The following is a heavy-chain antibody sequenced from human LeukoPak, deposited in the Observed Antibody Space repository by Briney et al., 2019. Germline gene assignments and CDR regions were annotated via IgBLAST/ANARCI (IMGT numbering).Heavy chain of an antibody. V-gene: IGHV3-21*01. D-gene: IGHD6-6*01. J-gene: IGHJ6*02. CDR1: GFTFSIYS. CDR2: ISSSSSYI. Sequence: GGSLRLSCAASGFTFSIYSMNWVRQAPGKGLEWVSSISSSSSYIYYADSVEGRFTISRDNAKNSLYLQMNSLRAEDTAVYYCARDSRASRVYGMDVWGQGTTVTVSS. CDR3: ARDSRASRVYGMDV.